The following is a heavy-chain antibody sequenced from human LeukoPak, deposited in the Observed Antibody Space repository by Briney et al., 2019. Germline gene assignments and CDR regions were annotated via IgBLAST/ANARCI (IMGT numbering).Heavy chain of an antibody. V-gene: IGHV3-21*01. Sequence: PGGSLRLSCAAPGFTFSSYSMNWVRQAPGKGLEWVSSISSSSSYIYYADSVKGRFTISRDNAKNSLYLQMNSLRAEDTAVYYCARDRRDGCNRGLFDYWGQGTLVTVSS. CDR2: ISSSSSYI. CDR1: GFTFSSYS. CDR3: ARDRRDGCNRGLFDY. J-gene: IGHJ4*02. D-gene: IGHD5-24*01.